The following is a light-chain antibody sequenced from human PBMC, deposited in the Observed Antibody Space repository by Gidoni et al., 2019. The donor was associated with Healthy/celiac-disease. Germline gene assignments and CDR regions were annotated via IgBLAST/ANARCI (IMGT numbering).Light chain of an antibody. J-gene: IGKJ4*01. CDR3: QQYGSSPLT. Sequence: EIVLTQFPGTLSLYPGERGTLSCRASQSVSSSYLAWYQQQPGQAPRLLIYGASSRATGIPDRFSGSGSGTDFTLTISRLEPEDVAVYYCQQYGSSPLTFGGGTKVEIK. V-gene: IGKV3-20*01. CDR2: GAS. CDR1: QSVSSSY.